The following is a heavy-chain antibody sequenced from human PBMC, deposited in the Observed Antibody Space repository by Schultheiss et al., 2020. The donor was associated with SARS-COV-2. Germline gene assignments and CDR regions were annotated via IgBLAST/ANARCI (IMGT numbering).Heavy chain of an antibody. CDR2: ISYDSTNI. J-gene: IGHJ4*02. CDR3: AREYCSGGSCHFDY. CDR1: GFTFSNYG. D-gene: IGHD2-15*01. Sequence: GESLKISCAASGFTFSNYGMHWVRQAPGKGLEWLTLISYDSTNIHYADSVKGRFTISRDNAKNSLYLQMNSLRAEDTAVYYCAREYCSGGSCHFDYWGQGTLVTVSS. V-gene: IGHV3-30*12.